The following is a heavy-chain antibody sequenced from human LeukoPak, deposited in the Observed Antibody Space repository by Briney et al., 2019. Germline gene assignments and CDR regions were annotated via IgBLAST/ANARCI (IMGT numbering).Heavy chain of an antibody. J-gene: IGHJ5*02. D-gene: IGHD6-13*01. CDR2: INPDSGGT. Sequence: ASVKVSCKASGYTFTGYYMHWVRQAPGQGLEWMGWINPDSGGTNYAQKFQGRVTMTRDTSISTAYMELSRLRSDDTAVYYCAPGYNSSWYNWFDPWGQGTLVTVSS. V-gene: IGHV1-2*02. CDR1: GYTFTGYY. CDR3: APGYNSSWYNWFDP.